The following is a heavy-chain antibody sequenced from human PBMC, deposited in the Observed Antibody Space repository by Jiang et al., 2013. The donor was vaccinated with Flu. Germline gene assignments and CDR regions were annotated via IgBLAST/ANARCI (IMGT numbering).Heavy chain of an antibody. V-gene: IGHV2-5*02. CDR1: GFSLSSTGVG. CDR2: IYWDDDK. CDR3: AHRRRNSYQPLQVEWDFDY. Sequence: KPTQTLTLTCTFSGFSLSSTGVGVGWIRQPPGKALEWLTLIYWDDDKRYNPSLKTRLTITKDTSKNQVVLTLTNMDPVDTATYYCAHRRRNSYQPLQVEWDFDYWGQGTLVTVSS. D-gene: IGHD2-2*01. J-gene: IGHJ4*02.